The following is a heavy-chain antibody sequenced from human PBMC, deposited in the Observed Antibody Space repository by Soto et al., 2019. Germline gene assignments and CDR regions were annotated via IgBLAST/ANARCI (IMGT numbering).Heavy chain of an antibody. CDR2: ISYDGSNK. J-gene: IGHJ4*02. V-gene: IGHV3-30-3*01. CDR1: GFTFSSYA. D-gene: IGHD1-26*01. CDR3: ARDLVGAPWSYFDY. Sequence: GGSLRLSCAASGFTFSSYAMHWVRQAPGKGLEWVAVISYDGSNKYYADSVKGRFTISRDNSKNTLYLQMNSLRAEDTAVYYCARDLVGAPWSYFDYWGQGTLVTV.